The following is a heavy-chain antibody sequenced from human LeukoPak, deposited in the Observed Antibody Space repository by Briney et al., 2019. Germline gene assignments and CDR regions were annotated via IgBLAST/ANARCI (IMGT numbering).Heavy chain of an antibody. CDR3: ARYVLRYFDWLRNDAFDI. CDR2: IYYSGST. Sequence: KPSETLSLTCTVSGGPISSYYWSWIRQPPGKGLEWIGYIYYSGSTNYNPSLKSRVTISVDTSKNQFSLKLSSVTAADTAVYYCARYVLRYFDWLRNDAFDIWGQGTMVTVSS. J-gene: IGHJ3*02. D-gene: IGHD3-9*01. CDR1: GGPISSYY. V-gene: IGHV4-59*08.